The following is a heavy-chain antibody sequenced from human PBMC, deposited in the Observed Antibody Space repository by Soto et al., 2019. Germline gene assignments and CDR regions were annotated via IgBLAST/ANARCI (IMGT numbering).Heavy chain of an antibody. J-gene: IGHJ4*02. V-gene: IGHV3-23*01. D-gene: IGHD3-16*01. CDR2: ITGSGGDT. CDR3: ALWVDDSRWRGKFWGGPLDF. CDR1: GFTLRNHV. Sequence: QLLESGGGLVQPGGSLRLSCVASGFTLRNHVVTWVRRTPGKGLECVSSITGSGGDTYYADSVKGRFTISRDDSSNTQVPQMRSLTNEDTALYVCALWVDDSRWRGKFWGGPLDFWGQGTLVTVSS.